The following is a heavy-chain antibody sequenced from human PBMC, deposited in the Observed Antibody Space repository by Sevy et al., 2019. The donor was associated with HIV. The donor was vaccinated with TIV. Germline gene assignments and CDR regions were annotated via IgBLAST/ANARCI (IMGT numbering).Heavy chain of an antibody. J-gene: IGHJ4*02. CDR2: IWYDGSNK. D-gene: IGHD2-21*02. CDR1: GFTFSNKG. CDR3: ARESGSDWYLDS. Sequence: GGSLRLSCAASGFTFSNKGMHWVRQAPGKGLEWVAVIWYDGSNKYYGDSVKGRFTISRDNSKNTLYLQMNSLRVEDTATYYCARESGSDWYLDSWGQGTLVTASS. V-gene: IGHV3-33*01.